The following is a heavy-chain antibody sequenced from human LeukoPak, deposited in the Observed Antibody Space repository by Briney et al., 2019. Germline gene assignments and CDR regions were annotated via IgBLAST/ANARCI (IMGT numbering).Heavy chain of an antibody. V-gene: IGHV1-18*01. Sequence: ASVKDSCKASGYTFTSYGVSWVRQAPGQGLEWMGWISAYNGNTNYAQKLQGRVTMTTDTSTSTAYMELRSLRSDDTAVYYCARDGDYYDSSGYYNWFDPWGQGTLVTVSS. D-gene: IGHD3-22*01. CDR1: GYTFTSYG. J-gene: IGHJ5*02. CDR3: ARDGDYYDSSGYYNWFDP. CDR2: ISAYNGNT.